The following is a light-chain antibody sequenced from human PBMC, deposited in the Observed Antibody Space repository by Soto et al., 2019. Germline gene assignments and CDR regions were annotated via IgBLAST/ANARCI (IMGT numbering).Light chain of an antibody. V-gene: IGKV1-5*03. CDR2: KAS. J-gene: IGKJ4*01. CDR3: LQYNHYPLT. Sequence: STLSASVGDRVTLTCRASQSINSWLAWYQQRPGKGPKLLIHKASILEGGVPSRFSGSASGTEFTLTISSLQPDDFATYYCLQYNHYPLTFGGGTKVDIK. CDR1: QSINSW.